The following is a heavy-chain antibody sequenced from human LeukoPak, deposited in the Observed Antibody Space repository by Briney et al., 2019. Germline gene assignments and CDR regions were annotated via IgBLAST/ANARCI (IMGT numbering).Heavy chain of an antibody. V-gene: IGHV1-8*01. CDR1: GYTFTSYD. CDR2: MNPNSGNT. CDR3: ARDSGYDFWSGYPYLFDP. J-gene: IGHJ5*02. Sequence: GASVKVPCKASGYTFTSYDINWVRQATGQGLEWMGWMNPNSGNTGYAQKFQGRVTMTRNTSISTAYMELSSLRSEDTAVYYCARDSGYDFWSGYPYLFDPWGQGTLVTVSS. D-gene: IGHD3-3*01.